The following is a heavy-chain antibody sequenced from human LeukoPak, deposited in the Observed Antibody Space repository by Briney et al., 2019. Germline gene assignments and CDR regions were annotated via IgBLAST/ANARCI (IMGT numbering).Heavy chain of an antibody. CDR1: GYTFISYD. V-gene: IGHV1-8*01. Sequence: ASVKVSCKASGYTFISYDLNWVRQATGQGLEWMTWLNPNSGTTGYAQQFEGRVTMTRNTSISTAYMELSSLRSDDTAVYYCARGKVPAALDYWGQGTLVTVSS. J-gene: IGHJ4*02. D-gene: IGHD2-2*01. CDR3: ARGKVPAALDY. CDR2: LNPNSGTT.